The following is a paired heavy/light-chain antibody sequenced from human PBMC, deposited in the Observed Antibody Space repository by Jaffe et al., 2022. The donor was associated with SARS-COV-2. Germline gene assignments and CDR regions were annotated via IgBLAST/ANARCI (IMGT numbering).Heavy chain of an antibody. Sequence: EVQLVESGGGLVQPGGALRLSCVASGFAFSSHGMSWARQAPGKGLEWVSSLDGSGTAHYAESVTGRFTISRDNSKNTLDLQMHSLRAEDTAVYYCANMGGSESYYNGYWGQGVLVTVSS. CDR1: GFAFSSHG. D-gene: IGHD3-10*01. CDR2: LDGSGTA. V-gene: IGHV3-23*04. CDR3: ANMGGSESYYNGY. J-gene: IGHJ4*02.
Light chain of an antibody. V-gene: IGKV3-11*01. CDR3: QQRRNWPLT. CDR1: QNVNSY. CDR2: DAS. J-gene: IGKJ4*01. Sequence: EIVLTQSPATLSLSPGERATLSCRASQNVNSYLTWYQQKPGQAPRLLIYDASKRATGIPARFSGSGSGTDFTLTISSLEPEDFAVYYCQQRRNWPLTFGGGTEVEIK.